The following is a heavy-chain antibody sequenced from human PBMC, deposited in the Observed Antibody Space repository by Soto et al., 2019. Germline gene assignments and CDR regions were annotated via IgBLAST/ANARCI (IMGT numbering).Heavy chain of an antibody. CDR2: VDHSGST. CDR3: ARRKALSGTAGAPVD. J-gene: IGHJ4*02. V-gene: IGHV4-4*02. Sequence: QVQLQESGPGLVKASGTLSLTCTVSGGSIITRNWWSWVRQPPGKGLEWIGEVDHSGSTNYNPSLQSQVTISVDMSKDKFSLKLTPATTADTGVYYCARRKALSGTAGAPVDWCQGTLVNVSS. D-gene: IGHD1-26*01. CDR1: GGSIITRNW.